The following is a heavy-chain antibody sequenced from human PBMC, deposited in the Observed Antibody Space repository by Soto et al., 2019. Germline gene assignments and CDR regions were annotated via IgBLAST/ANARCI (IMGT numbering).Heavy chain of an antibody. J-gene: IGHJ5*02. V-gene: IGHV1-69*08. D-gene: IGHD2-15*01. CDR1: GGTFSSYT. CDR3: ARDLGEDGLGVAATFNWFDP. CDR2: IIPILGIA. Sequence: QVQLVQSGAEVKKPGSSVKVSCKASGGTFSSYTISWVRQVPGQGLEWMGRIIPILGIANYAQKFQGRVTITADKSTSTAYMELSSLRSEDTAVYYCARDLGEDGLGVAATFNWFDPWGQGTLVTVSS.